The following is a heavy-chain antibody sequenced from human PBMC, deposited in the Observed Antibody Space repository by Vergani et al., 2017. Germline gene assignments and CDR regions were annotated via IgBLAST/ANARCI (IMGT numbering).Heavy chain of an antibody. J-gene: IGHJ3*01. CDR3: TKGSVYYHDSAGHGYDPYTGFDL. Sequence: VQSVESGGGVVQPGRSLRLSCEASGITFWKFGMHWVRQGPGKGLEWVSGISWNSGAVDYADSVRGRFTISRDNAKNSLFLEMNSLRFEDTAVYFCTKGSVYYHDSAGHGYDPYTGFDLWGQGTLVTVSS. CDR1: GITFWKFG. V-gene: IGHV3-9*01. CDR2: ISWNSGAV. D-gene: IGHD5-12*01.